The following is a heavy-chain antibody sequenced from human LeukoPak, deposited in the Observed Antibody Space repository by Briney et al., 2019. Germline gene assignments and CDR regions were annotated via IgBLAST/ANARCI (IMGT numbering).Heavy chain of an antibody. CDR3: AKDIDLGAFDI. V-gene: IGHV3-9*01. CDR1: GFTFDDYA. Sequence: PGGSLRLSCAASGFTFDDYAMHWVRQAPGKGLEWVSGISWNSGSIGYADSVKGRFTISRDNAKNSLYLQMNSLRAEDTALYYCAKDIDLGAFDIWGQGTMVTVSS. J-gene: IGHJ3*02. CDR2: ISWNSGSI.